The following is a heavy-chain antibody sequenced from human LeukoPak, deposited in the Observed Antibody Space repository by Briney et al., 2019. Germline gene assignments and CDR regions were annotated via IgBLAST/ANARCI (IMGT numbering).Heavy chain of an antibody. CDR1: GFTFNTFN. CDR3: ARGHYDVLAASYKWTPDY. CDR2: ITSGGDYI. Sequence: PGGSLRLSCAASGFTFNTFNMNWVRQAPGKGLEWASSITSGGDYIYYADSVKGRFTTSRDNARNSLSLRLNSLRVEDTAVYYCARGHYDVLAASYKWTPDYWGQGTLVTVSS. V-gene: IGHV3-21*01. D-gene: IGHD3-9*01. J-gene: IGHJ4*02.